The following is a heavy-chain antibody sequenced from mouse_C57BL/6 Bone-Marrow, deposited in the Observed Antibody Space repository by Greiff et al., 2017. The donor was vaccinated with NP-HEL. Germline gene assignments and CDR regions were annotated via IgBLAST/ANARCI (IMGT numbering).Heavy chain of an antibody. J-gene: IGHJ2*01. CDR1: GFSLTSYA. D-gene: IGHD1-1*01. CDR2: IWTGGGT. V-gene: IGHV2-9-1*01. Sequence: VKLMESGPGLVAPSQSLSITCTVSGFSLTSYAISWVRQPPGKGLEWLGVIWTGGGTNYNSALKSRLSISKDNSKSQVFLKMNSLQTDDTARYYCARITTVVATRDFDYWGQGTTLTVSS. CDR3: ARITTVVATRDFDY.